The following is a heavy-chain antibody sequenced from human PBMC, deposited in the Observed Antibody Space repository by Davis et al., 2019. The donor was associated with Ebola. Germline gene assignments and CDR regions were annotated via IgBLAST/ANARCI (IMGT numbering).Heavy chain of an antibody. D-gene: IGHD2-21*02. J-gene: IGHJ4*02. CDR2: IRPDENEQ. V-gene: IGHV3-7*01. CDR3: ARVKTGFGDCFEY. CDR1: GFTFSDYW. Sequence: PGGSLRLSCEGSGFTFSDYWLSWVRQAPGKRLEWVANIRPDENEQYSLDSVRGRFTISRNNARNSLFLQMNNLKVEDTAVYYCARVKTGFGDCFEYWGQGTLVTVSS.